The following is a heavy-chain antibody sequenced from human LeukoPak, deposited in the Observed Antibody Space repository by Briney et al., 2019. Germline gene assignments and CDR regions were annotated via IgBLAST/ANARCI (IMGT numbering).Heavy chain of an antibody. J-gene: IGHJ4*02. CDR1: GGSFSGYY. V-gene: IGHV4-34*01. CDR3: ARGGGHYDFWSGYYSYYFDY. D-gene: IGHD3-3*01. CDR2: INHSGST. Sequence: PSETLSLTCAVYGGSFSGYYWSWIRQPPGKGLEWIGEINHSGSTNYNPSLKSRVTISVDTSKNQFSLKLSSVTAADTAVYYCARGGGHYDFWSGYYSYYFDYWGQGTLVTVSS.